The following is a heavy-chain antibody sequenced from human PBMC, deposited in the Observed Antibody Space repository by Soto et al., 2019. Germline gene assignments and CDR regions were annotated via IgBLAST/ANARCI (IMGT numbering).Heavy chain of an antibody. CDR3: AKEAGPRKIFGYYYYYMDV. CDR1: GFTFSSYG. CDR2: ISYDGSNK. D-gene: IGHD3-3*01. J-gene: IGHJ6*03. Sequence: GGSRLSCAASGFTFSSYGMHWVRQAPGKGLEWVAVISYDGSNKYYADSVKGRFTISRDNSKNTLYLQMNSLRAEDTAVYYCAKEAGPRKIFGYYYYYMDVWGKGTTVTVSS. V-gene: IGHV3-30*18.